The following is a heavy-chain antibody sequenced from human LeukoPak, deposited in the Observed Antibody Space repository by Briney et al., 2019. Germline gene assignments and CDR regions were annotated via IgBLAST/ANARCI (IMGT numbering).Heavy chain of an antibody. CDR3: AILTYYYDSSGHDAFDI. CDR2: ISYVGSNK. D-gene: IGHD3-22*01. CDR1: GFTFSSYG. Sequence: GGSLRLSCAASGFTFSSYGMHWVRQAPGKGLEWVAVISYVGSNKYYADSVKGRFTISRDNSKNTLYLQMNSLRAEDTAVYYCAILTYYYDSSGHDAFDIWGQGTMVTVSS. J-gene: IGHJ3*02. V-gene: IGHV3-30*03.